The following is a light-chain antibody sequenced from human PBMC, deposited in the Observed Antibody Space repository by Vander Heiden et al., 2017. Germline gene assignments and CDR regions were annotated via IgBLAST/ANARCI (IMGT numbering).Light chain of an antibody. CDR3: GTWDSSLSVGV. V-gene: IGLV1-51*01. CDR2: DNH. J-gene: IGLJ1*01. CDR1: TSSIGNNY. Sequence: QPVLTQPPPVSAAPGLRVTNSGSGSTSSIGNNYVSWYQHHPGTAPKLLIYDNHKRPSGIPDRFSASKFGASATLDITGLQTGDEADYYCGTWDSSLSVGVFGTGTKVTVL.